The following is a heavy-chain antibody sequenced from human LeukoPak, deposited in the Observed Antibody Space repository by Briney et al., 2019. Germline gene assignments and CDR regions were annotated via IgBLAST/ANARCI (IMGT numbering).Heavy chain of an antibody. CDR2: ISSDGSST. CDR1: GFTFSSYW. CDR3: ARDMKDSYLYYFDY. V-gene: IGHV3-74*01. Sequence: PGGSLRLSCAASGFTFSSYWMHWVRQAPGKGLVWVSRISSDGSSTSYADSVKGRFTISRDNAKNTLYLQMNSLRAEDTAVYYCARDMKDSYLYYFDYWGQGTLVTVSS. J-gene: IGHJ4*02. D-gene: IGHD2-15*01.